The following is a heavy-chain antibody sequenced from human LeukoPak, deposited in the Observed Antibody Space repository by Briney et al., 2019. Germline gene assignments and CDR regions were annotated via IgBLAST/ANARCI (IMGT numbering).Heavy chain of an antibody. CDR3: ATLYSGYVYTHFDY. V-gene: IGHV5-51*03. D-gene: IGHD5-12*01. CDR1: GYSFSTYW. J-gene: IGHJ4*02. Sequence: KAGESLKISCKGSGYSFSTYWIGWVRQMPGKGLEWMGIIYPSNSDTRYSPSFQGQVTISVDKSISTAYLQWSSLKASDTAMYYCATLYSGYVYTHFDYWGQGTLVTVSS. CDR2: IYPSNSDT.